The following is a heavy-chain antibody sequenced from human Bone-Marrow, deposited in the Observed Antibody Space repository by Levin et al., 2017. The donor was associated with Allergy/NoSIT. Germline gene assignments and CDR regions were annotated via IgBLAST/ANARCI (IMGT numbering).Heavy chain of an antibody. V-gene: IGHV3-53*01. J-gene: IGHJ4*02. D-gene: IGHD6-19*01. CDR2: IYSGGST. CDR3: AICGWYEGLWQED. Sequence: GGSLRLSCTVSGFTISSNYINWVRQAPGKGLEWVSIIYSGGSTYYADSVKGRFTISRDNSRNTLSLQMNSLRVDDTAMYYCAICGWYEGLWQEDWGQGTLVSVSS. CDR1: GFTISSNY.